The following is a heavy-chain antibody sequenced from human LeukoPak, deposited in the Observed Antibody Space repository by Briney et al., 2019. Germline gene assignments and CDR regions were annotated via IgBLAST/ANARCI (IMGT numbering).Heavy chain of an antibody. D-gene: IGHD4-17*01. J-gene: IGHJ4*02. Sequence: SETLSLTCTVPGGSISSSSYYWGWIRQPPGKGLEWIGSIYYSGSTYYNPSLKSRVTISVDTSKNQFSLKLSSVTAADTAVYYCARDYGDYAYYFDYWGQGILVTVSS. V-gene: IGHV4-39*01. CDR1: GGSISSSSYY. CDR2: IYYSGST. CDR3: ARDYGDYAYYFDY.